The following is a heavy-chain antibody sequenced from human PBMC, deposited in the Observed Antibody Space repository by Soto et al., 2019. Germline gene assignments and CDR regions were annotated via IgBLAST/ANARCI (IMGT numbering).Heavy chain of an antibody. CDR1: GGSFSGYY. V-gene: IGHV4-34*01. CDR3: ARGSTMVTYYFDY. D-gene: IGHD4-17*01. Sequence: PSETLSLTCAVYGGSFSGYYWSWIRQPPGKGLEWIGEINHSGSTNYNPSLKSRVTISVDTSKNQFSLKLSSVTAADTAVYYCARGSTMVTYYFDYWGQGTLVTVSS. J-gene: IGHJ4*02. CDR2: INHSGST.